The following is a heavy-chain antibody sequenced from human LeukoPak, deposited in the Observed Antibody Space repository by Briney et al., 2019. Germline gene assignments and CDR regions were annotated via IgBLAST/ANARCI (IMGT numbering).Heavy chain of an antibody. Sequence: SETLSLTCTVSGGSISSSSYYWGWIRQPPGKGLEWIGYIYYSGSTNYNPSLKSRVTISVDTSKNQFSLKLSSVTAADTAVYYCARLPYYYDSSGYYYDYWGQGTLVTVSS. CDR1: GGSISSSSYY. D-gene: IGHD3-22*01. V-gene: IGHV4-61*05. CDR2: IYYSGST. CDR3: ARLPYYYDSSGYYYDY. J-gene: IGHJ4*02.